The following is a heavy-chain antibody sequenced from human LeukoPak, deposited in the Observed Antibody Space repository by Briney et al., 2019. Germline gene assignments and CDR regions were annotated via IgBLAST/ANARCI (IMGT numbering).Heavy chain of an antibody. J-gene: IGHJ4*02. CDR1: GFTFSSYW. CDR3: AKGLGRESRLDS. Sequence: PGGSLRLSCAASGFTFSSYWFHWVRQAPGKGLVWVSRINSDGSGTTYADSVKGRFTISTDNSKNTLYLQMNSLGAEDPALYYYAKGLGRESRLDSWGQGTLVTVSS. CDR2: INSDGSGT. V-gene: IGHV3-74*01. D-gene: IGHD1-1*01.